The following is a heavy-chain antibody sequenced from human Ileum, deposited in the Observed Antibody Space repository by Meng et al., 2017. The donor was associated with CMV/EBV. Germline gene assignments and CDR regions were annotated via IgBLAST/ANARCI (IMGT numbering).Heavy chain of an antibody. CDR3: ARAGARGVPVDL. CDR1: GDSIKNYY. D-gene: IGHD3-10*01. CDR2: IHYSGGT. Sequence: QVHLKGSGPRLVKPSATLSLTCTVAGDSIKNYYWTWLRQPAGKGLEWLGRIHYSGGTDDNPSLKSRVTLSIDASKNQLSLKIYSVTAADTAVYYCARAGARGVPVDLWGQGTLVTVSS. J-gene: IGHJ4*02. V-gene: IGHV4-4*07.